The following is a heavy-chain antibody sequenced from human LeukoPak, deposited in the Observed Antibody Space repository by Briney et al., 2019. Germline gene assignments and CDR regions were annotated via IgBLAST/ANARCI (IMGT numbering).Heavy chain of an antibody. CDR2: INPSGGST. Sequence: ASVKVSCKASGYTFTSNYMHWLRQAPGQGLEWMGIINPSGGSTSYAQKFQGRVTMTRDTSTSTVYMELSSLRSEDTAVYYCARVVSSSSSKGLLGYWGQGTLVTVSS. J-gene: IGHJ4*02. V-gene: IGHV1-46*03. CDR3: ARVVSSSSSKGLLGY. CDR1: GYTFTSNY. D-gene: IGHD6-6*01.